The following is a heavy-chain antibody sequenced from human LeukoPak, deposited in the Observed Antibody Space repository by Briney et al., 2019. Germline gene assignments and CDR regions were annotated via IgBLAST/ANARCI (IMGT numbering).Heavy chain of an antibody. Sequence: ASVKVSCKASGYTFTSYGISWVRQAPGQGLEWMGWISAYNGNTNYAQKLQGRVTMTTDTSTSTAYMELRSLRSDDTAVYYCASAHYYDSSGYPFDYWGQGTLVTASS. J-gene: IGHJ4*02. CDR1: GYTFTSYG. D-gene: IGHD3-22*01. CDR2: ISAYNGNT. CDR3: ASAHYYDSSGYPFDY. V-gene: IGHV1-18*01.